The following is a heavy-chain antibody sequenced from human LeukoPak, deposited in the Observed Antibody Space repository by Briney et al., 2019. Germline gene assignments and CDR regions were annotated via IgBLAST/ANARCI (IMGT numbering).Heavy chain of an antibody. CDR1: GGSFSGYY. CDR2: INHSGST. CDR3: ARGKPRYDFWSGYYRLAFDY. D-gene: IGHD3-3*01. J-gene: IGHJ4*02. Sequence: SETLSLTCAVYGGSFSGYYWSWIRQPQGKGLEWIGEINHSGSTNYNPSLKSRVTISVDTSKNQFSLKLSSVTAADTAVYYCARGKPRYDFWSGYYRLAFDYWGQGTLVTVSS. V-gene: IGHV4-34*01.